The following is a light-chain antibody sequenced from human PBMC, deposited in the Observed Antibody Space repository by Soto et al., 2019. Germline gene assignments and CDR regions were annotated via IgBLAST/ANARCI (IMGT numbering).Light chain of an antibody. J-gene: IGKJ1*01. CDR2: GAS. Sequence: EIVLTQSPGTLSLSPGESATLSCRASQTVSSSSVAWYQQKPGQAPRLLIYGASTRATGIPDRFSGSGSGTYFTLTINRLEAEDFEVYYCQQRGGSPSWTFGQGAKVEIK. CDR1: QTVSSSS. V-gene: IGKV3-20*01. CDR3: QQRGGSPSWT.